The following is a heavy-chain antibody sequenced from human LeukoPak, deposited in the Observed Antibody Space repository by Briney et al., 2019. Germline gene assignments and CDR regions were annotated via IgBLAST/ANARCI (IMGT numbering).Heavy chain of an antibody. CDR1: GGSFSGYY. J-gene: IGHJ4*02. Sequence: SETLSLTCAVYGGSFSGYYWSWIRQPPGKGLEWIGEINHSGSTNYNPSLKSRVTISVDTSKTPFSLKFSSVTDADTAVYYCATNRRFGSSGYYYVRHFDYWGQGTLVTVSS. CDR3: ATNRRFGSSGYYYVRHFDY. CDR2: INHSGST. D-gene: IGHD3-22*01. V-gene: IGHV4-34*01.